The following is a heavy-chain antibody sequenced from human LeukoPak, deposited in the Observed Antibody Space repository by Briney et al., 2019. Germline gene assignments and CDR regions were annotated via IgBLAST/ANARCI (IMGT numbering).Heavy chain of an antibody. CDR1: GFTFSSYA. CDR2: IDNVGGT. D-gene: IGHD4-23*01. Sequence: GGSLRLSCAASGFTFSSYAMSWVRQAPGKGLELVSLIDNVGGTYYADSVKGRFTISRDHSENTLYLQMNSLRAEDTALYYCMGYGGNSFWGQGTLVTVPS. V-gene: IGHV3-66*01. J-gene: IGHJ4*02. CDR3: MGYGGNSF.